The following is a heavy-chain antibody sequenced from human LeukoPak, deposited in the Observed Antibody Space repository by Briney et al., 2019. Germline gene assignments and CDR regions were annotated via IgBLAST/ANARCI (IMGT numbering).Heavy chain of an antibody. CDR2: INPKSDAT. CDR1: GYTFDDYY. J-gene: IGHJ3*02. V-gene: IGHV1-2*02. CDR3: ARDPYDYGDYEVGGFDI. D-gene: IGHD4-17*01. Sequence: GASVKVSCKASGYTFDDYYIHWVRQAPGQGLQSMGWINPKSDATRYAQSFQDRVTLTRDTSINTVYMQLSGLRSDDTAVYYCARDPYDYGDYEVGGFDIWGQGTMVTVSS.